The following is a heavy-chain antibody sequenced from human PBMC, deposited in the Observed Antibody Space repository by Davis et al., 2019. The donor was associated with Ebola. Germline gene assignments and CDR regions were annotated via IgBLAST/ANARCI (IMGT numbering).Heavy chain of an antibody. CDR1: GGTFSSYA. CDR2: ISAYNGNT. D-gene: IGHD3-3*01. V-gene: IGHV1-18*01. J-gene: IGHJ6*02. CDR3: ARVNRVVIGEWRYYYYGMDV. Sequence: ASVPVSCKASGGTFSSYAISCVRQAPGQGLAWMGCISAYNGNTNYAQKLQGRVTMTTDTSTSTADMELRSLRSQYTAVYYCARVNRVVIGEWRYYYYGMDVWGQGTTVTVSS.